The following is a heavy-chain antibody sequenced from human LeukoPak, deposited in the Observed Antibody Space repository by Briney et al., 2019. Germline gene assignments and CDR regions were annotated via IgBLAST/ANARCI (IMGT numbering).Heavy chain of an antibody. CDR3: AGTITGTRYYYYMDV. CDR2: IYTSGST. V-gene: IGHV4-4*09. D-gene: IGHD1-7*01. Sequence: LETLSLTCTVSGGSISSYYWSWIRQPPGKGLEWIGYIYTSGSTNYNPSLKSRVTISVDTSKNQFSLKLSSVTAADTAVYYCAGTITGTRYYYYMDVWGKGTTVTVSS. J-gene: IGHJ6*03. CDR1: GGSISSYY.